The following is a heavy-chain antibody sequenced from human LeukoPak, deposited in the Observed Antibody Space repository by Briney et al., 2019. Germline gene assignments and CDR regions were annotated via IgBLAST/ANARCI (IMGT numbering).Heavy chain of an antibody. CDR1: GFTVSSKY. D-gene: IGHD3-3*01. CDR2: ISSGGSS. V-gene: IGHV3-53*01. J-gene: IGHJ4*02. CDR3: ARDPRVASSPYEFDY. Sequence: GGSLRLSCAASGFTVSSKYMSWVRQAPGKGLEWVSLISSGGSSFHADSVKGRFTISRDNSKNTLYLQMNSLRAEDTAVYYCARDPRVASSPYEFDYWGQGTLVTVSS.